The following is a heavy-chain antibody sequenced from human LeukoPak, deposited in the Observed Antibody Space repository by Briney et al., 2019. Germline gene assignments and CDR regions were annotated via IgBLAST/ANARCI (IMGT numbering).Heavy chain of an antibody. CDR1: GGSISSYY. D-gene: IGHD6-19*01. V-gene: IGHV4-59*01. Sequence: SETLSLTCTVSGGSISSYYWSWIRQPPGKGLEWIGYIYYSGSTNYNPSLKSRVTISVDTSKNQFSLKLSSVTAADTAVYYCAREQWLECFDYWGQGTLVTVSS. CDR3: AREQWLECFDY. J-gene: IGHJ4*02. CDR2: IYYSGST.